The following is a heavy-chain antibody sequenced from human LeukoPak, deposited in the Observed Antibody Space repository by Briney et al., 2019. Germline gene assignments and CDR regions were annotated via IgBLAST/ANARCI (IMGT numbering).Heavy chain of an antibody. D-gene: IGHD1-26*01. CDR3: AREMEWELRRFAVYFDY. CDR1: GYTFIRYY. J-gene: IGHJ4*02. V-gene: IGHV1-46*01. Sequence: GAAVKVSCKASGYTFIRYYIHWVRQAPGQGLEWMGIVNPSGDSTNYAQKFQGRVTITADESTSTAYMELSSLRSEATAVYYCAREMEWELRRFAVYFDYWGQGTLVTVSS. CDR2: VNPSGDST.